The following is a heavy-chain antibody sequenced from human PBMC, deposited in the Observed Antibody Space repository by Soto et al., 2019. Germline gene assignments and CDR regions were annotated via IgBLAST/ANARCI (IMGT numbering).Heavy chain of an antibody. CDR2: ISWNGDAT. D-gene: IGHD3-10*01. CDR1: GFTFDDYA. V-gene: IGHV3-9*01. Sequence: EVQLVESGGALVQPGGSLRLSCTASGFTFDDYAIHWVRQAPGKGLEWISGISWNGDATGYADSVKGRFTISRDNAKNSLYLQMNSLRPEDTARYFCANLPLSGSGFDCWGQGTLVTVAS. CDR3: ANLPLSGSGFDC. J-gene: IGHJ4*02.